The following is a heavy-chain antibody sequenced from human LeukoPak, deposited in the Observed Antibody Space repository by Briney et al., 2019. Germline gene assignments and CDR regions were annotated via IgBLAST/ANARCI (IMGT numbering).Heavy chain of an antibody. J-gene: IGHJ4*02. CDR2: IYYSGST. D-gene: IGHD1-26*01. V-gene: IGHV4-59*01. Sequence: SETLSLTCTVSGGSIRSYYWSWIRQPPGKGLEWIGYIYYSGSTNYNPSLKSRVTISVDTSKNQFSLKLSSVTAADTAVYYCARGSGSTTPFPFDYWGQGTLVTVSS. CDR3: ARGSGSTTPFPFDY. CDR1: GGSIRSYY.